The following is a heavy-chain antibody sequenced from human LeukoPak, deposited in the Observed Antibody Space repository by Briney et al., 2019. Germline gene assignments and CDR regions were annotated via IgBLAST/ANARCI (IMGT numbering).Heavy chain of an antibody. V-gene: IGHV3-30*03. Sequence: GGSLRLSCAASGFTFSSCGMHWVRQAPGKGLEWVAVISYDGSNKYYADSVKGRFTIYRDNSKNTLYLQMNSLRAEDTAVYYCARDISMVRVNWFDPWGQGTLVTVSS. CDR3: ARDISMVRVNWFDP. CDR1: GFTFSSCG. CDR2: ISYDGSNK. J-gene: IGHJ5*02. D-gene: IGHD3-10*01.